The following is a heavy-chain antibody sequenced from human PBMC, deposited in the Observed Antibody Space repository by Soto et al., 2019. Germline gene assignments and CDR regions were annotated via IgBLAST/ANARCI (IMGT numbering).Heavy chain of an antibody. J-gene: IGHJ5*02. D-gene: IGHD6-19*01. CDR2: IHHTGIT. CDR3: ARHGWLVPNIVSYWFDP. V-gene: IGHV4-59*01. Sequence: QVQLRESGPGLVKPSETLSLTCTVSGGSIPSAGWSWIRQSPGKGLEWIAFIHHTGITNYNPSLRIRVPISVDTSKNQCSLMLNSVTAADTALYYCARHGWLVPNIVSYWFDPWGQGTLVTVSS. CDR1: GGSIPSAG.